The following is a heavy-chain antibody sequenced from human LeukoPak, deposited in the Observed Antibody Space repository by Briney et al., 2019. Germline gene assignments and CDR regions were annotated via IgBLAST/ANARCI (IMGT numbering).Heavy chain of an antibody. V-gene: IGHV1-69*05. CDR1: GGALSSIT. Sequence: SVKVSFKASGGALSSITITWLRQAPGLGPELMGVVVPIFDSSNSAQKFHGRVLITTDESTSTAYMELSSLRSDDTAVYYCARVVGLGAFDIWGQGTMVTVSS. J-gene: IGHJ3*02. D-gene: IGHD2-15*01. CDR3: ARVVGLGAFDI. CDR2: VVPIFDSS.